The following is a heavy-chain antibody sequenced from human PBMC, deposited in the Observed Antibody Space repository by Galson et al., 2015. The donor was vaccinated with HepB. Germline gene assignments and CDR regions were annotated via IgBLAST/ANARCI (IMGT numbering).Heavy chain of an antibody. V-gene: IGHV1-18*01. D-gene: IGHD2-21*02. CDR2: INAYNGNT. CDR1: GYTFTSYA. CDR3: AIAYCGGDCYSDYYYGMDV. Sequence: SVKVSCKASGYTFTSYAIHWVRQAPGQRLEWMGWINAYNGNTNYAQKLQGRVTMTTDTSTSTAYMELRSLRSDDTAVYYCAIAYCGGDCYSDYYYGMDVWGQGTTVTVSS. J-gene: IGHJ6*02.